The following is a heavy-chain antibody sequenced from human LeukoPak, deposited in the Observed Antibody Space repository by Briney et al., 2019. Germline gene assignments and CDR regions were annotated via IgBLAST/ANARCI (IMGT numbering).Heavy chain of an antibody. D-gene: IGHD6-19*01. J-gene: IGHJ3*02. Sequence: ASVKVSYKASGYTFTGYYMHSVRQAPGHALEWMGWINPNSGGTNYAQKFQGRVTMTRDTSISTAYMELSRLRSDDTAVYYCARDIAVAGTPDAFDIWGQGTMVTVSS. V-gene: IGHV1-2*02. CDR2: INPNSGGT. CDR3: ARDIAVAGTPDAFDI. CDR1: GYTFTGYY.